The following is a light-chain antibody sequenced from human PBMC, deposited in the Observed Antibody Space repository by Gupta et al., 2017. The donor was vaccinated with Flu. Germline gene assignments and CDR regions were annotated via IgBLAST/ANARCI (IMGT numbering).Light chain of an antibody. Sequence: DIVMTQSPLSLPVTPGEPASISCRSSQSLLYTNGNNSLDRYLHKPGQCPQLLVHLGSNRASAVRVRFSGSGSGLAFTLRIIRFEADAVGVYYCYQALQTPITFGPGTQVEIK. J-gene: IGKJ5*01. CDR3: YQALQTPIT. CDR1: QSLLYTNGNNS. CDR2: LGS. V-gene: IGKV2-28*01.